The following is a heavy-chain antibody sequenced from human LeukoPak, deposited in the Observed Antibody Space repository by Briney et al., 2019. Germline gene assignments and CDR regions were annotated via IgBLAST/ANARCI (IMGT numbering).Heavy chain of an antibody. V-gene: IGHV4-39*01. J-gene: IGHJ4*02. CDR1: GGSISTTIYY. D-gene: IGHD6-19*01. CDR3: ARRGYSSGIDY. Sequence: PSETLSLTCIVSGGSISTTIYYWGWIRQPPGKGLEWIGTIYYTGRTYYNPPLKSRVTLSVDTPRNQFSLKLDSVTAADTAVYYCARRGYSSGIDYWGQGILVTVSS. CDR2: IYYTGRT.